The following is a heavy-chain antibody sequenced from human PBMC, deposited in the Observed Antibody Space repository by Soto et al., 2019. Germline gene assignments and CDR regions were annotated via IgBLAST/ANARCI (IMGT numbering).Heavy chain of an antibody. D-gene: IGHD7-27*01. Sequence: PGGSLRLSCAASGFTFSDYYMSWIRQAPGKGLEWVSYISSSGSTIYYADSVKGRFTISRDNAKNSLYLQMNSLRAEDTAVYYCGFSSKNPGAFDIWGQGTMVTVSS. V-gene: IGHV3-11*01. CDR3: GFSSKNPGAFDI. CDR2: ISSSGSTI. CDR1: GFTFSDYY. J-gene: IGHJ3*02.